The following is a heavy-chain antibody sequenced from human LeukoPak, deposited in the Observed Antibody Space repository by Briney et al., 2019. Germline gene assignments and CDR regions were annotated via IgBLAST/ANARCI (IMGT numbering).Heavy chain of an antibody. CDR3: ARLARGWYVDY. J-gene: IGHJ4*02. Sequence: PGGSLRLSCAASGFTFSSYWMSWFRKAPGKGLEWVANIKQDGSEKYYVDSVKGRFTISRDNAKNSLYLQMNSLRAEDTAVYYCARLARGWYVDYWGQGTLVTVSS. V-gene: IGHV3-7*01. CDR1: GFTFSSYW. CDR2: IKQDGSEK. D-gene: IGHD6-19*01.